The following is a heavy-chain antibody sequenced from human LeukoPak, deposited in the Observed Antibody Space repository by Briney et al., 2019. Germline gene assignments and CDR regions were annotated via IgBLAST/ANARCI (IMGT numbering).Heavy chain of an antibody. CDR3: ARWKLGQLAQPGYYYYYYYMDV. V-gene: IGHV4-4*07. CDR2: IYTSGST. Sequence: SETLSLTCTVSGGSISSYYWSWIRQPAGKGLEWIGRIYTSGSTNYNPSLKGRVTMSVDTSKNQFSLKLSSVTAADTAVYYCARWKLGQLAQPGYYYYYYYMDVWGKGTTATVSS. J-gene: IGHJ6*03. CDR1: GGSISSYY. D-gene: IGHD6-6*01.